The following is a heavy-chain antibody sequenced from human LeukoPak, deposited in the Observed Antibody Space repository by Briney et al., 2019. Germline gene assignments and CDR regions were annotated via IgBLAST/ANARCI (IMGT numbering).Heavy chain of an antibody. J-gene: IGHJ5*02. Sequence: GSLRLSCAASGFTFSSYAMSWVRQPPGKGLEWIGSIYYSGPTNYTPSLKSRVTISVDTSKNQFSLRVTSVTAADTAVYYCASRYASGRKNWFDPWGQGTLVTVSS. CDR1: GFTFSSYA. D-gene: IGHD3-10*01. V-gene: IGHV4-59*04. CDR2: IYYSGPT. CDR3: ASRYASGRKNWFDP.